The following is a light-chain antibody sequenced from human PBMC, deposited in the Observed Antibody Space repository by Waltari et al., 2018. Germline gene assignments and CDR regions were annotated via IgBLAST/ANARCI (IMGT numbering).Light chain of an antibody. CDR3: QVWGSSSAARV. CDR2: VDS. J-gene: IGLJ3*02. CDR1: NIGSKS. V-gene: IGLV3-21*03. Sequence: SYVLTQPPSVSVAPGKTARITCGGNNIGSKSVHWYQQKPGQAPVLGVYVDSDRPSGMPELCSGSKSGNTADLSISRVEAAGGADDDWQVWGSSSAARVFGGGTRLTGL.